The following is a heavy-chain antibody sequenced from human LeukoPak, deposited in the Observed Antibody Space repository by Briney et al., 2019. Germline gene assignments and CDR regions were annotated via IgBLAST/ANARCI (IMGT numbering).Heavy chain of an antibody. Sequence: PSETLSLTCTVSGGSISSYYWSWIRQPAGKGLGLIGRIYTSGSTNYNPSLKSRVTMSVDTSKNQFSLKLSSVTAADTAVYYCASSGSYRRPSYYFDYWGQGTLVTVSS. CDR3: ASSGSYRRPSYYFDY. D-gene: IGHD1-26*01. CDR1: GGSISSYY. J-gene: IGHJ4*02. V-gene: IGHV4-4*07. CDR2: IYTSGST.